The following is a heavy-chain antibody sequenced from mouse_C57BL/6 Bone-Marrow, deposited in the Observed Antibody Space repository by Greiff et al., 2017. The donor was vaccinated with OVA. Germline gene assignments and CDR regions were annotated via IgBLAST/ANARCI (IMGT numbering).Heavy chain of an antibody. V-gene: IGHV1-69*01. D-gene: IGHD1-1*01. CDR2: IDPSDSYT. CDR1: GYTFTSYW. CDR3: AREGPTVVAHFDV. J-gene: IGHJ1*03. Sequence: VQLQQPGAELVMPGASVKLSCKASGYTFTSYWMHWVKQRPGQGLEWIGEIDPSDSYTNYNQKFKGKSTLTADNSSSTAYMQLSSLTSEDSAVYYCAREGPTVVAHFDVWGTGTTVTVSS.